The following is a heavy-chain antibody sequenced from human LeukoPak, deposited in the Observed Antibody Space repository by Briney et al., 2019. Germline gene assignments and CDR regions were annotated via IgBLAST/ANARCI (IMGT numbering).Heavy chain of an antibody. CDR2: LSYSGNT. D-gene: IGHD4-17*01. J-gene: IGHJ6*02. CDR1: GESISSYY. CDR3: ARAKAVTYGVDV. Sequence: PSETLSLTCTVPGESISSYYLNWIRQPPGKGLEWIGYLSYSGNTNYNPSLESRVAISGDTSKNQFSLKVTSLTAADTAVYYCARAKAVTYGVDVWGQGTTVTVSS. V-gene: IGHV4-59*01.